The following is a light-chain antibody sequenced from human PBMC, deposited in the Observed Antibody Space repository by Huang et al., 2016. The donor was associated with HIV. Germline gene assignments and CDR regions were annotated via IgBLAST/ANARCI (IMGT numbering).Light chain of an antibody. CDR1: QSIGSY. J-gene: IGKJ1*01. CDR3: QQRNNWPPWT. CDR2: DAS. V-gene: IGKV3-11*01. Sequence: EIVLTQSPATLSLSPGEGATLSCRASQSIGSYLAWYQQRPGQAPRRLIYDASIRATGIPARFSGRGSGTDFTLTISSLEPEDFAVYYCQQRNNWPPWTFGQGTKVELK.